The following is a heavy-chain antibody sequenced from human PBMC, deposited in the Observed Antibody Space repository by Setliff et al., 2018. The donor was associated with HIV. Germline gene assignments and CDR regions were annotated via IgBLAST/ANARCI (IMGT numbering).Heavy chain of an antibody. CDR1: GASISSNSYY. CDR2: IYYNGNT. D-gene: IGHD1-26*01. Sequence: PSETLSLTCSVSGASISSNSYYWGWIRQPPGKGLEWVGSIYYNGNTFYNQSLQSRVTISVDTSKNQFSLELTSVTATDTAVYYCARDRRDDYYLTAYFDSLGQGTVVTVSS. CDR3: ARDRRDDYYLTAYFDS. V-gene: IGHV4-39*07. J-gene: IGHJ4*02.